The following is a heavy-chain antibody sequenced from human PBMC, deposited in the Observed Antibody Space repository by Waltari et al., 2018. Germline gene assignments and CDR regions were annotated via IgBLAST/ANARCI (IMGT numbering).Heavy chain of an antibody. Sequence: QVQLQQWGAGLLKPSETLSLTCAVYGGSFSGYYWSWIRQPPGKGLEWIGEINHSGSTNYNPSLKSRVTISVDTSKNQFSLKLSSVTAADTAVYYCAKENYYGSGSHLVNVQDYYYYGMDVWGQGTTVTVSS. D-gene: IGHD3-10*01. CDR3: AKENYYGSGSHLVNVQDYYYYGMDV. V-gene: IGHV4-34*01. CDR2: INHSGST. J-gene: IGHJ6*02. CDR1: GGSFSGYY.